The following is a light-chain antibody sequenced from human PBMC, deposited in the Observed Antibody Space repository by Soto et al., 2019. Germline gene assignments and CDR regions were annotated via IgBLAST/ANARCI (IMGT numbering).Light chain of an antibody. CDR2: EVS. CDR1: SSDVGGYNY. V-gene: IGLV2-8*01. J-gene: IGLJ2*01. Sequence: QSVPTQPPSASGSPGQSVTGSCTGTSSDVGGYNYVSWYQQHPGKAPKLMISEVSKRPSGVPDRFSGSKSGNTASLTVSGLQAEDEADYYCSSFAGNNNLVFGGATKLTVL. CDR3: SSFAGNNNLV.